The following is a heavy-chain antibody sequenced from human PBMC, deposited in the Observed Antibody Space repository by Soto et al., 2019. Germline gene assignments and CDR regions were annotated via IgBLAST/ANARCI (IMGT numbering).Heavy chain of an antibody. CDR1: GFTFDDYA. D-gene: IGHD2-2*01. V-gene: IGHV3-9*01. J-gene: IGHJ6*02. CDR3: AKDIGGYCSSTSCPYYYGMDV. CDR2: ISWNSGSI. Sequence: SLRLSCAASGFTFDDYAMHWVGQAPGKGLEWVSGISWNSGSIGYADSVKGRFTISRDNAKNSLYLQMNSLRAEDTALYYCAKDIGGYCSSTSCPYYYGMDVWGQGTTVTVSS.